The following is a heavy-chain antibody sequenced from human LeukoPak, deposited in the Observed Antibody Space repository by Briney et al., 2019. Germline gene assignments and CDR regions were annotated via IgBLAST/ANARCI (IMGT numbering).Heavy chain of an antibody. CDR2: ISGSGGST. V-gene: IGHV3-23*01. CDR1: GFTFSSYA. CDR3: TRDPNGDYVGAFES. J-gene: IGHJ5*01. D-gene: IGHD4-17*01. Sequence: GSLILSCAASGFTFSSYAMSWVRPAPGKGLEWVSAISGSGGSTYYADSVKGRFTISRDNSKNTLYLQMNSLRAEDTAVYYCTRDPNGDYVGAFESWGQGTLVTVSS.